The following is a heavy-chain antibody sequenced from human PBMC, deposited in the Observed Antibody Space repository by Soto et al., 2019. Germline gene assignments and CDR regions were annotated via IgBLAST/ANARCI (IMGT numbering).Heavy chain of an antibody. J-gene: IGHJ4*02. V-gene: IGHV1-69*13. D-gene: IGHD5-18*01. Sequence: SVKVSCKASGGTFSSYAISWVRQAPGQGLEWMGGIIPIFGTANYAQKFQGRVTITADESTSTAYMELSSLRSEDTAVYYCARDKGDTAMGHFDYWGQGTLVTVSS. CDR3: ARDKGDTAMGHFDY. CDR2: IIPIFGTA. CDR1: GGTFSSYA.